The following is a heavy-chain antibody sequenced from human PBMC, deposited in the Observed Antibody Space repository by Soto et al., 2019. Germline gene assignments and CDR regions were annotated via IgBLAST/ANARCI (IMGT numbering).Heavy chain of an antibody. J-gene: IGHJ3*02. CDR2: IWYDGSNK. V-gene: IGHV3-33*01. CDR1: GFTFSSYG. Sequence: GGSLRLSCAASGFTFSSYGMHWVRQAPGKGLEWVAVIWYDGSNKYYADSVKGRFTISRDNSKNTLYLQMNSLRAEDTAVYYCARDGLLWFGELFYDAFDIWGQGTMVTVSS. D-gene: IGHD3-10*01. CDR3: ARDGLLWFGELFYDAFDI.